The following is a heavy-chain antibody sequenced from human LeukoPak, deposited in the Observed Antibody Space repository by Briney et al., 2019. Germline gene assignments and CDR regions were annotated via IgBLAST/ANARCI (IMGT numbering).Heavy chain of an antibody. CDR3: ARDSGTSGEVKFDP. J-gene: IGHJ5*02. Sequence: SETLSLTCTVSGGSVNSYYLSWIRQPAGKTLEWIGRIYDGGSTNYNPSLKSRVTMSVDTSKNQISLKLKTVTAADTAVYYCARDSGTSGEVKFDPWGQGALVTVSS. D-gene: IGHD3-10*01. CDR1: GGSVNSYY. V-gene: IGHV4-4*07. CDR2: IYDGGST.